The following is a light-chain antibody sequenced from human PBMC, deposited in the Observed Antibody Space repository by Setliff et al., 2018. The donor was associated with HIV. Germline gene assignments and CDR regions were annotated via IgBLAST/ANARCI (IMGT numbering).Light chain of an antibody. CDR2: DDT. CDR3: QVWDSSSDHHYV. CDR1: NIGSNG. J-gene: IGLJ1*01. V-gene: IGLV3-21*02. Sequence: SYELTQPPSVSVAPGETARITCGGTNIGSNGVHWYQKKPGRAPILVLYDDTDRPSGIPERFSGSNSGNTATLTISRVEAGDEADYYCQVWDSSSDHHYVFGTGTKVTVL.